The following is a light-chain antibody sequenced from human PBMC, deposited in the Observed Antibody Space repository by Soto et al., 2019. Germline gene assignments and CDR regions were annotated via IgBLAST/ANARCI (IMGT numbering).Light chain of an antibody. CDR1: ESVSNN. J-gene: IGKJ3*01. CDR3: QQYGSSPFT. V-gene: IGKV3-20*01. Sequence: EIVMTQSPATLSLSPGERATLSCRASESVSNNLAWYQQKPGQAPRLLIYGASSRATGIPDRFSGSGSGTDFTLTISRLEPEDFAVYYCQQYGSSPFTFGPGTKVDNK. CDR2: GAS.